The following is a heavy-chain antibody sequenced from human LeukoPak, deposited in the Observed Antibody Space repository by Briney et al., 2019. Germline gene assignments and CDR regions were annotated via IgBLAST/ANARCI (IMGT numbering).Heavy chain of an antibody. Sequence: PGGSLRLSCAASGFTFSSYAMSWVRQAPGKGLEWVSAISGSGGSTYYADSVKGRFTISRDNSKNTLYLQMNSLRAEDTAVYYCAKGGLFHSSGSDFDYWGQGTLVTVSS. CDR2: ISGSGGST. D-gene: IGHD3-22*01. V-gene: IGHV3-23*01. J-gene: IGHJ4*02. CDR1: GFTFSSYA. CDR3: AKGGLFHSSGSDFDY.